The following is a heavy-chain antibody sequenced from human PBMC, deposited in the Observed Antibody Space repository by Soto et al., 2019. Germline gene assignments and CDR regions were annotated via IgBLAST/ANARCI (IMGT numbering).Heavy chain of an antibody. D-gene: IGHD3-22*01. J-gene: IGHJ3*02. CDR2: IYHSGST. V-gene: IGHV4-38-2*02. CDR1: GYSISSGYY. Sequence: PSETLSLTCAVSGYSISSGYYWGWIRQPPGKGLEWIGSIYHSGSTYYNPSLKSRVTTSVDTSKNQFSLKLSSVTAADTAVYYCARDDYYDSSGYLGGAFDIWGQGTMVTVSS. CDR3: ARDDYYDSSGYLGGAFDI.